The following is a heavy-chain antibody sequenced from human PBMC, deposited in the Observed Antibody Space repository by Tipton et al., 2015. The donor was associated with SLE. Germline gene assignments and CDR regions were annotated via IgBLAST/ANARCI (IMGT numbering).Heavy chain of an antibody. V-gene: IGHV1-69*17. Sequence: QSGAEVKKPGSSVKVSCKAPGGTFINYAISWVRQAPGQGLEWMGGIIPIVDISNYAQKFQGRVTITADKSTSTAYMELSSLKSEDTAVYYCARVPYISGWGPYYFDYWGQGTLVTVSP. CDR1: GGTFINYA. CDR2: IIPIVDIS. J-gene: IGHJ4*02. CDR3: ARVPYISGWGPYYFDY. D-gene: IGHD6-19*01.